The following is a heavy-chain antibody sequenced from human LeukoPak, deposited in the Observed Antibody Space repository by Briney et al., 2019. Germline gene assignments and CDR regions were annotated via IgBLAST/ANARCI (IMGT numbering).Heavy chain of an antibody. CDR1: GYTFTSYG. CDR2: ISAYNGNT. V-gene: IGHV1-18*01. CDR3: ARSPPGGQLERRSWFDP. D-gene: IGHD1-1*01. Sequence: ASVKVSCKASGYTFTSYGISWVRQAPGQGLEWMGLISAYNGNTNYAQKLQGRVTMTTDTSTSTAYMELRSLRSDDTAVYYCARSPPGGQLERRSWFDPWGQGTLVTVSS. J-gene: IGHJ5*02.